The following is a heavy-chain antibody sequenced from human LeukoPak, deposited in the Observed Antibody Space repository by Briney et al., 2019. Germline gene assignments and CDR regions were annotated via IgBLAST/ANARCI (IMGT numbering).Heavy chain of an antibody. CDR2: INHSGNT. J-gene: IGHJ4*02. V-gene: IGHV4-34*01. Sequence: SETLSLTCAVSGGSFSAYYWTWIRQSPGKGLEWIGEINHSGNTNYNPSLKSRVTISVDTSKNQFSLNLNSVAAADTAVFYCARGSGYYAFWGQGTLVTVSS. D-gene: IGHD3-3*01. CDR3: ARGSGYYAF. CDR1: GGSFSAYY.